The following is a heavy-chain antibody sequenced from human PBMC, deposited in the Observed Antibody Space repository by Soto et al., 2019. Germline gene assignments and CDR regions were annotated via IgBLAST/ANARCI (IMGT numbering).Heavy chain of an antibody. V-gene: IGHV4-4*02. Sequence: PSETLSLTCAVSGASISDDMWWSWVRQSPGKGLEWIGEIHHSRGTNYNPSLKSRVTISVDKCTNQFSLNLNSVTAADTGVYYCANNGWYCVEYWGQGMLVTVSS. J-gene: IGHJ4*02. CDR3: ANNGWYCVEY. D-gene: IGHD6-19*01. CDR1: GASISDDMW. CDR2: IHHSRGT.